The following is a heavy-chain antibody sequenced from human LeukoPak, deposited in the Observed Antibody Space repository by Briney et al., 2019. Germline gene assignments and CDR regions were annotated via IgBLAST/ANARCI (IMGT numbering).Heavy chain of an antibody. CDR1: GGSISSGGYY. D-gene: IGHD3-10*01. Sequence: SQTLSLTCTVSGGSISSGGYYWSWIRQHPGKGLEWIGHIYYSGSTYYDPSLKSRVTISEDTSKNQFALKLSSVTAADTAVYYCARVRGVISKTSFDYWGQGTLVSVSS. V-gene: IGHV4-31*03. J-gene: IGHJ4*02. CDR2: IYYSGST. CDR3: ARVRGVISKTSFDY.